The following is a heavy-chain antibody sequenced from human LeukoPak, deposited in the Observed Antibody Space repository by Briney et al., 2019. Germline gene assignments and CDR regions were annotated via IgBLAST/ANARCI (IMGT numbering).Heavy chain of an antibody. CDR1: GYTFTGYF. V-gene: IGHV1-2*02. CDR3: ARAGTYSNSYFGY. D-gene: IGHD6-13*01. CDR2: INPNSGGT. J-gene: IGHJ4*02. Sequence: ASVKVSCKPSGYTFTGYFMHWVRQAPGQGVEWMGWINPNSGGTKYAQKFQGRVTMTWDTSISTAYMELGRLTSDDTAVYYCARAGTYSNSYFGYWGQGSLVTVSS.